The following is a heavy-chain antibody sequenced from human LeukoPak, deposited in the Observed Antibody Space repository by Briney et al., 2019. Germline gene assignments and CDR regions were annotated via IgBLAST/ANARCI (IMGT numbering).Heavy chain of an antibody. CDR3: ARGIPYYYGSGSPFDY. D-gene: IGHD3-10*01. J-gene: IGHJ4*02. V-gene: IGHV3-33*01. CDR1: GFTFSSYG. CDR2: IWYDGSNK. Sequence: GRSLRLSCAASGFTFSSYGMHWVRQAPGKGLEWVAVIWYDGSNKYYADSVKGRFTISRDNSKNTLYLQMNSLRAEDTAVYYCARGIPYYYGSGSPFDYWGQGTLVTVSS.